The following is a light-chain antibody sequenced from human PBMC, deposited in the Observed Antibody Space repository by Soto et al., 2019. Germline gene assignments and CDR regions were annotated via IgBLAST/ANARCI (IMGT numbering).Light chain of an antibody. CDR3: STYTSSSTYV. CDR2: EFS. J-gene: IGLJ1*01. CDR1: SSDVGCYNY. V-gene: IGLV2-14*01. Sequence: QSALTQPASVSGSPGQSITISCTGTSSDVGCYNYVSWYQQHPGKARKLMIYEFSNRPSGVSTRLSGFKSGNTASLTISGLQAEDEADYYCSTYTSSSTYVFGTGTKVTAL.